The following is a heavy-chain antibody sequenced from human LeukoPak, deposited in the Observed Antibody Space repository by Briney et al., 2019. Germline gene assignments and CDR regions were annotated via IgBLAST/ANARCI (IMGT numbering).Heavy chain of an antibody. Sequence: SETLSLTCAVYGGSFSGYYWSWIRQPPGKGLEWIGEINHSGSTNYNPSLKSRVTISVDTSKNQFSLKLSSVTAADTAVYYCARGPGSDYDLAGILDYWGQGTLVTVSS. CDR3: ARGPGSDYDLAGILDY. V-gene: IGHV4-34*01. D-gene: IGHD5-12*01. CDR1: GGSFSGYY. J-gene: IGHJ4*02. CDR2: INHSGST.